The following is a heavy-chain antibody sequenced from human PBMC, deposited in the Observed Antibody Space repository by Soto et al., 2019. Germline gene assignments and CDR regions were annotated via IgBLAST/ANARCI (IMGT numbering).Heavy chain of an antibody. V-gene: IGHV3-33*01. CDR3: ARDASGTNSFLVS. CDR1: GFMFGTSC. J-gene: IGHJ5*01. CDR2: IWLDGSER. Sequence: PGGSLRLSGEASGFMFGTSCIHWVRQAPCKGLEWVSGIWLDGSERHYADSVKGRFTISRDNAKKTVFLQMNSLRVEDTAVYFCARDASGTNSFLVSWGQGTLITVSS. D-gene: IGHD1-1*01.